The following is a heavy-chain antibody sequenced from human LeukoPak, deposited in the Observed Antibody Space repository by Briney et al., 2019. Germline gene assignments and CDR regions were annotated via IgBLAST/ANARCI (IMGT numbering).Heavy chain of an antibody. D-gene: IGHD5-24*01. V-gene: IGHV4-30-4*08. CDR3: ASIDGYSDYYFDY. CDR2: IYYSGST. J-gene: IGHJ4*02. CDR1: GGSISSGDYY. Sequence: SQTLSLTCTVSGGSISSGDYYWSWIRQPPGKGLEWIGYIYYSGSTYYNPSLKSRVTISVDTSKNQFSLKLSSVTAADTAVYYCASIDGYSDYYFDYWGQGTLVPVSS.